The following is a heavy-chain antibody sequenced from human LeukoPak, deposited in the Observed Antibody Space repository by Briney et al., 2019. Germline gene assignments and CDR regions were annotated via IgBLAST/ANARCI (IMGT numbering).Heavy chain of an antibody. CDR3: AKDGPEIVNAYYYYMDV. CDR1: GFTFSAYG. D-gene: IGHD5-24*01. CDR2: IWYDGGNK. Sequence: GRSLRLSCAASGFTFSAYGMHWVRQAPGKGLEWVAIIWYDGGNKYYADSVKSRFTISRDNSKNTLFLQMNSLRVEDTAVYYCAKDGPEIVNAYYYYMDVWGKGTTVTVSS. J-gene: IGHJ6*03. V-gene: IGHV3-33*06.